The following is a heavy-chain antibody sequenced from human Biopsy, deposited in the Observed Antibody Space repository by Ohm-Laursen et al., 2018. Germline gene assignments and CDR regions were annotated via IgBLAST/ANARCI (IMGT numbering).Heavy chain of an antibody. CDR3: ARGYSRRVSIFEASIYWFDT. CDR1: GYSFGTYD. Sequence: ASVKVSCKSSGYSFGTYDVNWVRQARGQGLEWMGWMIPSSGKTGYAQRFQGRVTLTMNTSISTAYMELSGLRSKDTAVYFCARGYSRRVSIFEASIYWFDTWGQGTLVTVSS. D-gene: IGHD6-6*01. V-gene: IGHV1-8*01. J-gene: IGHJ5*02. CDR2: MIPSSGKT.